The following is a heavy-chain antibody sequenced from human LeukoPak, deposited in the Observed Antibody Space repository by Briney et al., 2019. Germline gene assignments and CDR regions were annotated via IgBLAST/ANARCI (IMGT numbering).Heavy chain of an antibody. Sequence: SETLSLTCTVSGGSISSGGYYWTWIRQLPGKGLEWTGNIYYSGGTYYTPSLKSRVTISVDTSKNQFSLNLSSVTAADTAVYYCARSLIGYCGSDCSRGFDSWGQGTLVTVSS. D-gene: IGHD2-21*02. J-gene: IGHJ4*02. CDR1: GGSISSGGYY. V-gene: IGHV4-31*03. CDR2: IYYSGGT. CDR3: ARSLIGYCGSDCSRGFDS.